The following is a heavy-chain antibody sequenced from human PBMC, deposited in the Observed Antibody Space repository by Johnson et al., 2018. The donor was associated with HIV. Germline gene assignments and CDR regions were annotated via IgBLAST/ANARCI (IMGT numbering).Heavy chain of an antibody. V-gene: IGHV3-66*01. CDR2: IYSGGST. Sequence: VQLVESGGGLVQPGGSLRLSCAASGFTVSSNYMSWVRQAPGKGLEWVSVIYSGGSTYYADSVKGRFTLPRDNARNSLYLQMNSLRAEDTAVYYCARVRYSSGWPIYAFDIWGQGTVVIVSS. D-gene: IGHD6-19*01. J-gene: IGHJ3*02. CDR1: GFTVSSNY. CDR3: ARVRYSSGWPIYAFDI.